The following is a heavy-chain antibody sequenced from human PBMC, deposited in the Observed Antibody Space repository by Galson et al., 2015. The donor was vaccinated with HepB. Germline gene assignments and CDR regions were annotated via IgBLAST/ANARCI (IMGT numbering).Heavy chain of an antibody. J-gene: IGHJ6*02. D-gene: IGHD7-27*01. CDR2: FDPEDGET. Sequence: SVKVSCRVSGYTLTELSMHWVRQAPGKGLEWMGGFDPEDGETIYAQKFQGRVTMTEDTSTDTAYMELSSLRSDDTAVYYCATPLGSKDYYGMDVWGQGTTVTVSS. CDR1: GYTLTELS. V-gene: IGHV1-24*01. CDR3: ATPLGSKDYYGMDV.